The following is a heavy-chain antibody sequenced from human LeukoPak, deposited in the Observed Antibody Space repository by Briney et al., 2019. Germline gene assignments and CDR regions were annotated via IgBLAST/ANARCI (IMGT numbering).Heavy chain of an antibody. CDR1: GFTFSSYS. CDR3: ARGNYDFWSGYYDAFDI. CDR2: ISSSSSYI. V-gene: IGHV3-21*01. Sequence: GGSLRLSCAASGFTFSSYSMNWVRQAPGKGLEWVSSISSSSSYIYYADSVKGRFTISRDNAKNSLYLQMNSLRAEDTAVYYCARGNYDFWSGYYDAFDIWGQGTMVTVSS. D-gene: IGHD3-3*01. J-gene: IGHJ3*02.